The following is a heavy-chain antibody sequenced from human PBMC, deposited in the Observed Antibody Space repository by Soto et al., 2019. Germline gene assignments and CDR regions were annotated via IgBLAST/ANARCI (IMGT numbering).Heavy chain of an antibody. CDR2: ISAYNDKT. D-gene: IGHD3-22*01. V-gene: IGHV1-18*01. CDR1: NYIFTSYG. J-gene: IGHJ6*02. Sequence: ASGQVSCKASNYIFTSYGISWVRQAPGQGLEWVGWISAYNDKTNYGQKFQDRVTMTTDTSTTTAFMELRSLRSDDTAVYYCARRTSWTDPGYYEYSMDVWGQGTTVPVSS. CDR3: ARRTSWTDPGYYEYSMDV.